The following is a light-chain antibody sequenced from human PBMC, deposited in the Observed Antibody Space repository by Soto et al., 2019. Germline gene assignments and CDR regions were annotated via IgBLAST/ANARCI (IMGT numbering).Light chain of an antibody. CDR1: SSDVGGYNS. CDR3: SSYAGSNNLV. V-gene: IGLV2-8*01. Sequence: QSALTQPPSASGSPGQSVTISCTGTSSDVGGYNSVSWYQQHPGKAPKLMIYEVSKRPSGVPDRFSGSKSGNTASLTVSGLQAEDEADYYCSSYAGSNNLVFVGGTKLTVL. J-gene: IGLJ2*01. CDR2: EVS.